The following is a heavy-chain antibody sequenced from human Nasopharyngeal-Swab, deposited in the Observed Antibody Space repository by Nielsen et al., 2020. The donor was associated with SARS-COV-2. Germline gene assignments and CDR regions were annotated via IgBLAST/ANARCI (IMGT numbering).Heavy chain of an antibody. J-gene: IGHJ5*02. CDR3: VRDLKVGGEGNWFDP. Sequence: GESLKISCAASGFTFSSYSMNWVRQAPGKGLEWVSYISSSSSTIYYADSVKGRFTISRDNAKNSLYLQMNSLRAEDTAVYYCVRDLKVGGEGNWFDPWGQGTLVTVSS. D-gene: IGHD3-3*01. CDR1: GFTFSSYS. V-gene: IGHV3-48*01. CDR2: ISSSSSTI.